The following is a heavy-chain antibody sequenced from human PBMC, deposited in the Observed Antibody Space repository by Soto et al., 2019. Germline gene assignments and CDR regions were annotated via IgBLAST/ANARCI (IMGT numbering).Heavy chain of an antibody. V-gene: IGHV3-21*01. CDR2: ISSNSSYI. Sequence: WGSRRLSCSASGFTFSIYSMNWVRPAPGKGLEWVSSISSNSSYIYYADSVKGRFTISRDNAKNSLYLQMNSLRAEDTAVYYCARDSGYYYYGMDVWGQGTTVTVSS. CDR3: ARDSGYYYYGMDV. J-gene: IGHJ6*02. CDR1: GFTFSIYS.